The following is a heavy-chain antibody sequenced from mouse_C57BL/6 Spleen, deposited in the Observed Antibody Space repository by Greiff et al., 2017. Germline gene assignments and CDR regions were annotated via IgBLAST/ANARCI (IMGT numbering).Heavy chain of an antibody. J-gene: IGHJ4*01. CDR1: GYTFTSYW. CDR2: IYPGSGST. V-gene: IGHV1-55*01. Sequence: QVQLKQPGAELVKPGASVKMSCKASGYTFTSYWITWVKQRPGQGLEWIGDIYPGSGSTNYNEKFKSKATLTVDTSSSTAYMQLSSLTSEDSAVYYCASHYRCYAMDYWGQGTSVTVSS. D-gene: IGHD2-14*01. CDR3: ASHYRCYAMDY.